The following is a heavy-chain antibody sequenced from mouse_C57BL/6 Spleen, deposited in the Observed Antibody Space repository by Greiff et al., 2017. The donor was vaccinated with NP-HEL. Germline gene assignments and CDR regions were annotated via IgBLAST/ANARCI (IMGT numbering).Heavy chain of an antibody. D-gene: IGHD1-1*01. V-gene: IGHV3-6*01. J-gene: IGHJ4*01. CDR2: ISYDGSN. CDR1: GYSITSGYY. CDR3: AREEVITTVVAHYAMDY. Sequence: EVQLQESGPGLVKPSQSLSLTCSVTGYSITSGYYWNWIRQFPGNKLEWMGYISYDGSNNYNPSLKNRISITRDTSKNQFFLKLNSVTTEDTATYYCAREEVITTVVAHYAMDYWGQGTSVTVSS.